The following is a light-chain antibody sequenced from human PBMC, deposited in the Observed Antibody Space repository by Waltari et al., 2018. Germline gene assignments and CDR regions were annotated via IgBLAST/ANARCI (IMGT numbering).Light chain of an antibody. Sequence: SYVLTQPPSLSVAPGKTARITCGGNNIGTSSVHWCQQKAGQAPVVVISYDNARPSGIPERFSASNSGNMATLTISRVEAGDEADYYCQVWDNYSDHWVFGGGTKLTVL. CDR1: NIGTSS. CDR2: YDN. V-gene: IGLV3-21*04. J-gene: IGLJ3*02. CDR3: QVWDNYSDHWV.